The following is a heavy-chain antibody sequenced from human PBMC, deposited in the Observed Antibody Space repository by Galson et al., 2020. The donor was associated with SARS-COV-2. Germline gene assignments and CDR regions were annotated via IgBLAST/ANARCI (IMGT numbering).Heavy chain of an antibody. J-gene: IGHJ4*02. CDR1: GIAISDCW. D-gene: IGHD3-10*01. CDR2: IKQDGSDK. V-gene: IGHV3-7*01. CDR3: TTESRGSYDS. Sequence: SCAASGIAISDCWMSWVRQAPGKGLEWVANIKQDGSDKHYVDSVKGRFTISRDNAKNSMYLQMNSLRAEDTAVYYCTTESRGSYDSWGQGTLVSVSS.